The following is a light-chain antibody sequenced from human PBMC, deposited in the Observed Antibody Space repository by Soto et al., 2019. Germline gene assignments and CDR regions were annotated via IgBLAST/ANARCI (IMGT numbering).Light chain of an antibody. J-gene: IGKJ1*01. CDR3: QQYGSSLWT. Sequence: EFVLTQSPGTLSLSPGERATPSCRASQSVSSSYLAWYQQKPGQAPRLLIYGASSRATGIPDRFSGSGSGTDFTLTISRLEPEDFAVYYCQQYGSSLWTFGQGTKVEIK. V-gene: IGKV3-20*01. CDR2: GAS. CDR1: QSVSSSY.